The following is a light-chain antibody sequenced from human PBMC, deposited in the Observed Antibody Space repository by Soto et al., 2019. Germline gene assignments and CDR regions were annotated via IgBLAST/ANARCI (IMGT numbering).Light chain of an antibody. J-gene: IGKJ1*01. CDR3: QQYNSYSPRT. Sequence: DIQMTQSPSTLSASVGDTVTVTCRASQSVSGWLAWYQQKPGEAPKLLIYDASSLESGVPSRFSGSGSGTEFTLTISSLQPDDFATYYCQQYNSYSPRTFGQGTKV. CDR2: DAS. V-gene: IGKV1-5*01. CDR1: QSVSGW.